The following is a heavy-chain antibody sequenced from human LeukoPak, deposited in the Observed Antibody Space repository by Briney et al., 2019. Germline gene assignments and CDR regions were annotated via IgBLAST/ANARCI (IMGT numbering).Heavy chain of an antibody. D-gene: IGHD6-19*01. V-gene: IGHV1-8*01. CDR1: GYTFTSYD. CDR2: MNPNSGNT. CDR3: ARNKRGQWLATTGFDP. J-gene: IGHJ5*02. Sequence: ASVKVSCKASGYTFTSYDINCVRQATGQGLEWMGWMNPNSGNTGYAQKFQGRVTMTRNTSISTAYMELSSLRSEDTAVYYCARNKRGQWLATTGFDPWGQGTLVTVSS.